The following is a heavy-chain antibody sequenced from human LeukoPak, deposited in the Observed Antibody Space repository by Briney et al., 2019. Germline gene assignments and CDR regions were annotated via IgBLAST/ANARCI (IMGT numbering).Heavy chain of an antibody. Sequence: GGSLRLSCAASGFTFNNYAMSWVRQAPGKGLEWVSTISGGDFTTFYADSVKGRSTISRDNSENTLYLQMNSLRAEDTAVYYCASNYPWFDPWGQGTLVTVSS. CDR1: GFTFNNYA. CDR2: ISGGDFTT. V-gene: IGHV3-23*01. CDR3: ASNYPWFDP. J-gene: IGHJ5*02. D-gene: IGHD2/OR15-2a*01.